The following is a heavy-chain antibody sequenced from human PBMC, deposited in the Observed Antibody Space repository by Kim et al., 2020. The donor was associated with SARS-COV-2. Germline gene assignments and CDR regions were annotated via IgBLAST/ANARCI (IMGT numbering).Heavy chain of an antibody. Sequence: FQGRVTITADESTSTAYMELSSLRSEDTAVYYCARAYDSSGYYFGGWFDPWGQGTLVTVSS. D-gene: IGHD3-22*01. V-gene: IGHV1-69*01. J-gene: IGHJ5*02. CDR3: ARAYDSSGYYFGGWFDP.